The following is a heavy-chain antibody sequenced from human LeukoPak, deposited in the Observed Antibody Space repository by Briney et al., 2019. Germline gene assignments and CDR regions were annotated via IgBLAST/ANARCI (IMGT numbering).Heavy chain of an antibody. J-gene: IGHJ3*02. D-gene: IGHD4-23*01. CDR1: GLTVSSNY. CDR3: ARDTGGGNSGDAFDI. CDR2: IYSGGST. V-gene: IGHV3-66*01. Sequence: GGSLRLSCAASGLTVSSNYMSWVRQAPGKGLEWVSVIYSGGSTYYADSVKGRFTISRDNSKNTLYLQMNSLRAEDTAVYYCARDTGGGNSGDAFDIWGQGTMVTVSS.